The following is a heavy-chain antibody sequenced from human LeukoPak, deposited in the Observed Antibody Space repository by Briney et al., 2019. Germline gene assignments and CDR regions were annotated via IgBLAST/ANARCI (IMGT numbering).Heavy chain of an antibody. J-gene: IGHJ4*02. CDR1: GFTFSSYA. CDR3: AREADGDYVGFDY. CDR2: IKQDGSEK. D-gene: IGHD4-17*01. V-gene: IGHV3-7*01. Sequence: GGSLRLSCAASGFTFSSYAMSWVRQAPGKGLEWVANIKQDGSEKYYVDSVKGRFTISRDNAKNSLYLQMNSLRAEDTAVYYCAREADGDYVGFDYWGQGTLVTVSS.